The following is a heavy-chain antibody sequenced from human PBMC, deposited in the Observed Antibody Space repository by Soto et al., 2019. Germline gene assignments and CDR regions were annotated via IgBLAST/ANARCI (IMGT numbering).Heavy chain of an antibody. D-gene: IGHD2-2*02. V-gene: IGHV3-23*01. CDR3: AKADCSSASCYTIDY. CDR2: TSDTGST. CDR1: GFTFSDYA. Sequence: GGSLRLSFIASGFTFSDYAMSWVRQAPGKGLEWVSTTSDTGSTSYAGSVKGRFTVSRDNSKNTLYLQMNSLRAEDTVVYSCAKADCSSASCYTIDYWGQGTLVTVSS. J-gene: IGHJ4*02.